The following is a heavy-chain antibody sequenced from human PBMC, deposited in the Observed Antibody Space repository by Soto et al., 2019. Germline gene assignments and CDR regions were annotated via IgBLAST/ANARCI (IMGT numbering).Heavy chain of an antibody. D-gene: IGHD3-3*01. CDR1: GGSFSGYY. Sequence: QVQLQQWGAGLLKPSETLSLTCAVYGGSFSGYYWSWIRQPPGKGLEWSGEINHSGSTNYNPSLKSRVTISVDTSKNQFSLKLSSVTAADTAVYYCASKSGFLDRYFDLWGRGTLVTVSS. CDR3: ASKSGFLDRYFDL. V-gene: IGHV4-34*01. J-gene: IGHJ2*01. CDR2: INHSGST.